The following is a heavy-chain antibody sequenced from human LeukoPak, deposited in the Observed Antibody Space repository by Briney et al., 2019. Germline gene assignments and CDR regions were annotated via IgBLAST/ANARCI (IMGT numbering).Heavy chain of an antibody. J-gene: IGHJ6*03. Sequence: SETLSLTCAVSGGSISSSNWWSWVRQPPGQGLEWIGEIYHSGSTNYNPSLKSRVTISVDKSKNQFSLKLSSVTAADTAVYYCASRGSGDYYYMDVWGKGTTVTVSS. V-gene: IGHV4-4*02. CDR3: ASRGSGDYYYMDV. CDR2: IYHSGST. D-gene: IGHD1-26*01. CDR1: GGSISSSNW.